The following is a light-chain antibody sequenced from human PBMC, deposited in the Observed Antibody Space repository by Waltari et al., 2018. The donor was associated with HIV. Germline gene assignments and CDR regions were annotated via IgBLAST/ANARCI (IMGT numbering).Light chain of an antibody. Sequence: QSALTQPPSASGSPGQSVTISCTGKTSDVGAYKYVSWYQQHPGKAPKLMIYEVFKRPSGVPDRFSGSKSGNTASLTVSGLQAEDEADYYCTSYAGRNTLVFGGGTKLTVL. V-gene: IGLV2-8*01. CDR1: TSDVGAYKY. CDR2: EVF. CDR3: TSYAGRNTLV. J-gene: IGLJ2*01.